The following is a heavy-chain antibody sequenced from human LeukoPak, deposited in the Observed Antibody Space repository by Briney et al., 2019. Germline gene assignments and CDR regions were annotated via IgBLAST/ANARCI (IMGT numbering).Heavy chain of an antibody. CDR1: GGSISSGTYS. CDR2: IYYSGTT. CDR3: ARGSKTIFGVVIDYYYMDV. V-gene: IGHV4-30-4*07. J-gene: IGHJ6*03. Sequence: SETLSLTCAVSGGSISSGTYSWSWIRQPPGKGLEWIGYIYYSGTTYYNPSLKSRVTISVDTSKNQFSLKLSSLTAADTAVYYCARGSKTIFGVVIDYYYMDVWGKGTTVTISS. D-gene: IGHD3-3*01.